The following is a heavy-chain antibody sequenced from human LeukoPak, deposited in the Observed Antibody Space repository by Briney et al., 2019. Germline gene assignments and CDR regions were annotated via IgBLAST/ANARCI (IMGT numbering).Heavy chain of an antibody. CDR3: AKSPEGSCSGASCHLYFDY. Sequence: GGSLRLSCAASGFTFSTYNMNWVRQAPGEGLEWVSSISSSSSYIYYADSMKGRFTVSRDNAKNSLYLQVNSLRADDTAVYFCAKSPEGSCSGASCHLYFDYWGQGTLVTVS. CDR1: GFTFSTYN. D-gene: IGHD2-15*01. V-gene: IGHV3-21*01. CDR2: ISSSSSYI. J-gene: IGHJ4*02.